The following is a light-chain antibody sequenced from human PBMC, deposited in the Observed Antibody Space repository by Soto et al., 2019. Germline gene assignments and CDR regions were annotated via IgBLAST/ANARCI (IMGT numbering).Light chain of an antibody. J-gene: IGKJ3*01. Sequence: DIQMTQSPSSLSASLGDRVTITCRASQDIGHYLNWYQHKPGKAPKLLIYDASSLETGVPPGFSGGGSGTDFTLTINNVQPEDVATYYCLQSLNLPLTFGPGTKVDIK. CDR3: LQSLNLPLT. V-gene: IGKV1-33*01. CDR2: DAS. CDR1: QDIGHY.